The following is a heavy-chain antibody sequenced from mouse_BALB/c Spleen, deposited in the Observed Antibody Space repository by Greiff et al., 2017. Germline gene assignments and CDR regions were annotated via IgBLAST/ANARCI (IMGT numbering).Heavy chain of an antibody. Sequence: VKLQESGPGLVAPSQSLSITCTVSGFSLTDYGVSWIRQPPGKGLEWLGVIWGGGSTYYNSALKSRLSISKDNSKSQVFLKLNSLQTDDTATYYCAKRGYGNYDAMDYWGQGTSVTVSS. CDR3: AKRGYGNYDAMDY. CDR1: GFSLTDYG. CDR2: IWGGGST. V-gene: IGHV2-6-5*01. J-gene: IGHJ4*01. D-gene: IGHD2-10*02.